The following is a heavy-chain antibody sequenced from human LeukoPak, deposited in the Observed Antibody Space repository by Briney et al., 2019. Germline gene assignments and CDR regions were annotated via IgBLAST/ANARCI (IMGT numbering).Heavy chain of an antibody. V-gene: IGHV4-39*07. D-gene: IGHD5-24*01. CDR2: IYYSGST. CDR1: GGSVSSSSYY. Sequence: SETLSLTCTVSGGSVSSSSYYWGWIRQPPGKGLEWIGNIYYSGSTYYNPSLKSRVTISVDTSKNQFSLKLSSVTAADTAVYYCARGRDGYNFHYYYYMDVWGKGTTVTVSS. J-gene: IGHJ6*03. CDR3: ARGRDGYNFHYYYYMDV.